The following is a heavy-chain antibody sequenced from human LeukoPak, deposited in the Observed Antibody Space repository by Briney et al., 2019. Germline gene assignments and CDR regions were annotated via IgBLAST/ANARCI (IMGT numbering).Heavy chain of an antibody. CDR2: IYYSWST. CDR1: GGSISSSSYY. CDR3: ATSSPYYYDSSGTWSY. J-gene: IGHJ4*02. V-gene: IGHV4-39*01. Sequence: SETLSLTCTVSGGSISSSSYYWGWIRQPPGKGLEWIGSIYYSWSTHYNPSLKSRVTISVDTSKNQFSLKLSSVTAADTAVYYCATSSPYYYDSSGTWSYWGQGTLVTVSS. D-gene: IGHD3-22*01.